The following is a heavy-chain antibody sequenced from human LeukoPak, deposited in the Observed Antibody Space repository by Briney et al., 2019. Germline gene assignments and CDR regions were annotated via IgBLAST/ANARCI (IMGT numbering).Heavy chain of an antibody. D-gene: IGHD3-22*01. CDR1: GGSISRYY. J-gene: IGHJ4*02. CDR3: ARTDYDSSGYYYVLDY. V-gene: IGHV4-59*08. CDR2: ICYSGST. Sequence: PSETLSLTCTVSGGSISRYYWSWIRQPPGKGLEWIGYICYSGSTNCIPSLKSRVTISVDTSKNQFSMKLSSVTAAYTAVYYCARTDYDSSGYYYVLDYWGQGTLVTVSS.